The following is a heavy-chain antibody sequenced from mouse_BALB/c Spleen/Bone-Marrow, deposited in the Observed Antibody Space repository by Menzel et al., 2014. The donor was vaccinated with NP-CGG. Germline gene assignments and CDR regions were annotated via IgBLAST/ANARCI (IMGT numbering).Heavy chain of an antibody. J-gene: IGHJ3*01. V-gene: IGHV14-3*02. CDR2: IDPANGNT. Sequence: VQLQQSGAELVKPGASVKLSCTASGFNIKDTYMHWVKQRPEQGLERIGRIDPANGNTKYDPKFQGKATITADTSSNTAYLQLSSLTSEDTAVYYCAGLRPRFEFAYWGQGTLVTVSA. CDR1: GFNIKDTY. D-gene: IGHD2-4*01. CDR3: AGLRPRFEFAY.